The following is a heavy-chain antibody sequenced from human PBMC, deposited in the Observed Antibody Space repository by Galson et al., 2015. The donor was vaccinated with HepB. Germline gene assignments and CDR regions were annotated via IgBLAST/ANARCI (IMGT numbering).Heavy chain of an antibody. J-gene: IGHJ3*02. Sequence: LSLTCTVSGASISSSNYCWGWLRQPPGKGPEWIESFYNDGSTYYNPSLKSRVTISVDTSKNQFSLKLRSVTAADTAVYYCARHQPLGYSSGWYNAFEIWGQGTMVTVSS. D-gene: IGHD6-19*01. CDR2: FYNDGST. CDR1: GASISSSNYC. CDR3: ARHQPLGYSSGWYNAFEI. V-gene: IGHV4-39*01.